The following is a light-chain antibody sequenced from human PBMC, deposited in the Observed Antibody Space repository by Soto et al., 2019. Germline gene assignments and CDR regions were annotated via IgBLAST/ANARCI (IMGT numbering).Light chain of an antibody. V-gene: IGKV1D-13*01. Sequence: AVQLTQSPSSLSAVVGDRVAITCRASQAIDNALAWYQQKPGQPPTLLIYDVSNLESGVPSRFSGSGSGTDFTLTISSLQPEDFAVYYCQQYNNWPTFGGGTKV. CDR2: DVS. CDR1: QAIDNA. CDR3: QQYNNWPT. J-gene: IGKJ4*01.